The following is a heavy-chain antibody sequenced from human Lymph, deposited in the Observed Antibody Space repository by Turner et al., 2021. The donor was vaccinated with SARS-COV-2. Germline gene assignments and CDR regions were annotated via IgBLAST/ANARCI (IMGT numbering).Heavy chain of an antibody. J-gene: IGHJ6*02. CDR1: GFIVSSNY. V-gene: IGHV3-53*02. CDR2: SYSGGST. D-gene: IGHD1-1*01. Sequence: VQLVDTGGVLLQPGVSLRLSCAASGFIVSSNYMNWVRQAPGKGLEWVSISYSGGSTYYADSVKGRFTISRDNSKNTLYLQVNSLRAEDTAVYYCARDLQLYGMDVWGQGTTVTVSS. CDR3: ARDLQLYGMDV.